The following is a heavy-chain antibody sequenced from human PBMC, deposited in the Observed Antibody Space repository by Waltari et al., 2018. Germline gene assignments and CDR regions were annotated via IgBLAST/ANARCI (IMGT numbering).Heavy chain of an antibody. D-gene: IGHD5-18*01. J-gene: IGHJ3*02. V-gene: IGHV1-69*15. CDR2: VIPIFGTA. CDR3: ARGRGGYSYAPDAFDI. CDR1: GRTCSSYA. Sequence: QVQLVQSGAEVKKPGSAVKVSCKASGRTCSSYATVWVGKAPGQGLWWMGRVIPIFGTANYAQKFQGRVTITADESTSTAYMELSSLRSEDTAVYYCARGRGGYSYAPDAFDIWGQGTMVTVSS.